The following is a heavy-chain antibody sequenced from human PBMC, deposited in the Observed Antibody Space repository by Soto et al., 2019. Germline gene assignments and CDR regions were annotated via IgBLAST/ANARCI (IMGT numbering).Heavy chain of an antibody. CDR3: ASDERIAVAGTDT. CDR1: GFIFSNYA. J-gene: IGHJ5*02. CDR2: ISGPGGST. D-gene: IGHD6-19*01. Sequence: EVQLLESGGGLVQPGGSLRLSCEASGFIFSNYAMTWVRQAAGKGLEWVSSISGPGGSTYYADSVQGRFTISRDNSKNTLFLQMHSLRADDTALYFCASDERIAVAGTDTWGQGILVSVTS. V-gene: IGHV3-23*01.